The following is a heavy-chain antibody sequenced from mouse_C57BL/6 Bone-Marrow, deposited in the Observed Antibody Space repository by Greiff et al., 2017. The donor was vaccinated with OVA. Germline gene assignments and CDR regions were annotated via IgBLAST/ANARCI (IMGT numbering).Heavy chain of an antibody. D-gene: IGHD2-4*01. V-gene: IGHV1-50*01. Sequence: VKLMEPGAELVKPGASVKLSCKASGYTFTSYWMQWVKQRPGQGLEWIGEIDPSDSYTNYNQKFKGKATLTVDTSSSTAYMQLSSLTSEDSAVYYCARIYYDPSFDYWGQGTTLTVSS. CDR1: GYTFTSYW. CDR2: IDPSDSYT. J-gene: IGHJ2*01. CDR3: ARIYYDPSFDY.